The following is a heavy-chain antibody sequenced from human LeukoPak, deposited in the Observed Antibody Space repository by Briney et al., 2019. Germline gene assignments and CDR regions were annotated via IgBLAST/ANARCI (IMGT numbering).Heavy chain of an antibody. D-gene: IGHD6-13*01. V-gene: IGHV4-59*01. J-gene: IGHJ4*02. CDR2: IYYSGST. CDR1: GGSSSVYY. CDR3: ARYSSSWYAFDY. Sequence: SETLSLTCAVYGGSSSVYYWSWIRQPPGKGLEWIGYIYYSGSTNYNPSLKSRVTILADTSKNQFSLKLRTVTAADTAVDYCARYSSSWYAFDYWDQGTLVTVSS.